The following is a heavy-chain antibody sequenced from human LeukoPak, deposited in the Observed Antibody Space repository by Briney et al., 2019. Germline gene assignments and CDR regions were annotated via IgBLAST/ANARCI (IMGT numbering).Heavy chain of an antibody. J-gene: IGHJ4*02. CDR2: MNPNSGNT. CDR3: ARDNSGYDSSFDY. D-gene: IGHD5-12*01. CDR1: GHTFTSYD. V-gene: IGHV1-8*03. Sequence: ASVKVSCKASGHTFTSYDINWVRQATGQGLEWMGWMNPNSGNTGYAQKFQGRVTITRNTSISTAYMELSSLRSEDTAVYYCARDNSGYDSSFDYWGQGTLVTVSS.